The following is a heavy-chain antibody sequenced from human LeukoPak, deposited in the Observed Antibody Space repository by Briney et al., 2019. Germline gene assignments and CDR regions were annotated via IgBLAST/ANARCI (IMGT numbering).Heavy chain of an antibody. CDR3: TKYQTGTWTSYDSSDI. J-gene: IGHJ3*02. CDR2: INGESTFK. CDR1: GFSFSSPG. V-gene: IGHV3-21*01. Sequence: GGSLRLSCTASGFSFSSPGMNWVRQAPGKGLEWVSSINGESTFKVYADSVKGRFTISRDNAKNSLYLQMDSLRAEDTAVYYCTKYQTGTWTSYDSSDIWGQGTLVTVSS. D-gene: IGHD1-7*01.